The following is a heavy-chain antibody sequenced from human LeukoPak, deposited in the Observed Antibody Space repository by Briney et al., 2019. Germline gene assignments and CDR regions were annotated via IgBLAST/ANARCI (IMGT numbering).Heavy chain of an antibody. CDR1: GFTFSSYW. CDR3: ARAESPTYYYDSSGYSEYFQH. CDR2: INSDGSST. D-gene: IGHD3-22*01. J-gene: IGHJ1*01. V-gene: IGHV3-74*01. Sequence: GGSLRLSCAASGFTFSSYWRHWVRQAPGKGLVWVSRINSDGSSTNYADSVKGRFTISRENAKNTLYLQMNSLRAEDTAVYYCARAESPTYYYDSSGYSEYFQHWGQGTLVTVSS.